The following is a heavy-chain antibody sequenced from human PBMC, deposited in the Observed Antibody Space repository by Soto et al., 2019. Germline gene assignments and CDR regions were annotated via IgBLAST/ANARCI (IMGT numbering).Heavy chain of an antibody. D-gene: IGHD3-22*01. CDR3: ARPRYSFGTSGYYPLDY. CDR2: IYFSGSGTS. Sequence: LSLTCSVSGDFISNTTYYWAWVRQAPGKGLEWVGSIYFSGSGTSHYNPSLKSRVTISVDTSKNQFSLKLTSVTAADTAVYYCARPRYSFGTSGYYPLDYWGQGTLVTVSS. CDR1: GDFISNTTYY. V-gene: IGHV4-39*01. J-gene: IGHJ4*02.